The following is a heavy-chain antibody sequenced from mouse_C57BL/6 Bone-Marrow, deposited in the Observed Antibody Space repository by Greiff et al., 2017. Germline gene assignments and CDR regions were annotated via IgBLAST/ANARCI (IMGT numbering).Heavy chain of an antibody. D-gene: IGHD1-1*01. CDR3: AAPGYGRDFDY. CDR1: GYTFTSYG. V-gene: IGHV1-81*01. J-gene: IGHJ2*01. Sequence: QVQLKESGAELARPGASVKLSCKASGYTFTSYGISWVKQRTGQGLEWIGEIYPRSGNTYYNEKFKGKATLTADKSSSTAYMELRSLTSEDSAVYFCAAPGYGRDFDYWGQGTTLTVSS. CDR2: IYPRSGNT.